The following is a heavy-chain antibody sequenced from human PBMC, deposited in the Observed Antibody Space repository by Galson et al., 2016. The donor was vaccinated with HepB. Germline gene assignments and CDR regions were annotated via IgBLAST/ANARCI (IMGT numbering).Heavy chain of an antibody. CDR1: GDSISSTSYY. CDR3: ARRYNWNDTLFDY. J-gene: IGHJ4*02. CDR2: ISYSGST. V-gene: IGHV4-39*01. Sequence: SETLSLTCTVSGDSISSTSYYWGWIRQPPGKGLEWIGSISYSGSTYYIPSLKSRVTISANTSKKQFSLKLSSVTAADTAVYYCARRYNWNDTLFDYWGQGTLVTVSS. D-gene: IGHD1-1*01.